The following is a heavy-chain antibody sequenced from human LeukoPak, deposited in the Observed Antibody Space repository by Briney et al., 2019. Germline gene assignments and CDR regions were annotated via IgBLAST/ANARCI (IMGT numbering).Heavy chain of an antibody. CDR3: AKRPSSSTTGSASAFDI. CDR2: ISDGGGTT. CDR1: GFTFSSHA. V-gene: IGHV3-23*01. D-gene: IGHD2-2*01. J-gene: IGHJ3*02. Sequence: GGSLRLSCAASGFTFSSHAMSWVRQAPGKGLEWVSAISDGGGTTFYADSVKGRFAISRDNSKNTLFLQMNSLRAEDTALYYCAKRPSSSTTGSASAFDIWGQGTMVTVSS.